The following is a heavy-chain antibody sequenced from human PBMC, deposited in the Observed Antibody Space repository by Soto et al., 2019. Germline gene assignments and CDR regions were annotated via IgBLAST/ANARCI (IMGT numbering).Heavy chain of an antibody. V-gene: IGHV1-8*01. CDR3: ARGLRAYYEFWSGYPPYYYYYMDV. Sequence: ASVKVSCKASGYTFTSYDINWVRQATGQGLEWMGWMNPNSGNTGYAQKFQGRVTMTRNTSISTAYMELSSLRSEDTAVYYCARGLRAYYEFWSGYPPYYYYYMDVWGKGTTVTVSS. D-gene: IGHD3-3*01. CDR1: GYTFTSYD. CDR2: MNPNSGNT. J-gene: IGHJ6*03.